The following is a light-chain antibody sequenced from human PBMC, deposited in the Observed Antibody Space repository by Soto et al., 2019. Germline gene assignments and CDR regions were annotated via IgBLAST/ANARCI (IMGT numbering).Light chain of an antibody. CDR3: QQYGNSGVT. V-gene: IGKV3-20*01. J-gene: IGKJ3*01. CDR1: QSVSSN. CDR2: GAS. Sequence: EIVLTQSPGTLSLSPGEGATVSCRASQSVSSNLAWYQQKPGQAPRLLIYGASTRATGIPARFSGSGSGTDFTLAISRLEPEDFAVYYCQQYGNSGVTFGPGTKVD.